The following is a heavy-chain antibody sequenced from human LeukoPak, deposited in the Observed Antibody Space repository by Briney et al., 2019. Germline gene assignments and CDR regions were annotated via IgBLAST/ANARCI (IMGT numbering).Heavy chain of an antibody. D-gene: IGHD2-2*02. CDR1: GGSISSSSYY. V-gene: IGHV4-39*01. CDR2: IYYSGST. CDR3: ARQLGYCSSTSCYSIDY. Sequence: PSETLSLTCTVSGGSISSSSYYWGWSRQPPGKGREWVGSIYYSGSTYYNPSLKSRVTISVDTSKNQFSLKLISVTAADTAVYYCARQLGYCSSTSCYSIDYWGQGTLVTVSS. J-gene: IGHJ4*02.